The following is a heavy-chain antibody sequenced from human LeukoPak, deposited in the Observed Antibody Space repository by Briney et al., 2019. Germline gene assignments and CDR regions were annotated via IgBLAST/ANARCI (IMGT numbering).Heavy chain of an antibody. Sequence: PSETLSLTCAVYGGSFSGYYWTWTRQPPGQGLEWIGEINHSGSTNYNPSLKSRVTISVDTSKNQFSLKLSSVTAADTAVYYCRFGESYAHEDYWGQGTLVTVSS. CDR1: GGSFSGYY. CDR3: RFGESYAHEDY. J-gene: IGHJ4*02. V-gene: IGHV4-34*01. CDR2: INHSGST. D-gene: IGHD3-10*01.